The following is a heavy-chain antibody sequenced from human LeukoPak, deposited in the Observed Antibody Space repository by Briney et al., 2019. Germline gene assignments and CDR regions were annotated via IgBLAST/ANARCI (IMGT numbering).Heavy chain of an antibody. D-gene: IGHD3-10*01. V-gene: IGHV1-8*01. Sequence: ASVKVSRKASGYTFTSYDINWVRQATGQGLEWMGWMNPNSGNTGYAQKFQGRVTMTRNTSISTAYMELSSLRSEDTAVYYCARPDYYYGSGSYYNVWFDPWGQGTLVTVSS. CDR1: GYTFTSYD. J-gene: IGHJ5*02. CDR3: ARPDYYYGSGSYYNVWFDP. CDR2: MNPNSGNT.